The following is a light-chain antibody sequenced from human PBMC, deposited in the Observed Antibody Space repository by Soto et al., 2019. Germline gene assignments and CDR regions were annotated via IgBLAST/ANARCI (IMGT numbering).Light chain of an antibody. J-gene: IGKJ3*01. Sequence: DIQMTQSSSSLSASVGARVSITCQASQDIRTSLGWFQQKPGRAPKLLIYGASYLETGVPSRFRGSGSGTDFTLTISSLQPEDTATYYCQHYHNLPPFTFGPGTRVDVK. CDR3: QHYHNLPPFT. CDR1: QDIRTS. CDR2: GAS. V-gene: IGKV1-33*01.